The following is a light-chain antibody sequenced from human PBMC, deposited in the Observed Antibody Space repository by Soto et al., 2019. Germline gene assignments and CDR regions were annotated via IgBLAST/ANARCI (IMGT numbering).Light chain of an antibody. CDR1: QDIAIY. V-gene: IGKV1-9*01. Sequence: IQLTQSPSSLSASVGDRVTITCRASQDIAIYLAWYQQKPGEAPKLLIYAASTLYGGVTSRFSGSGSGTDFALTITSLQAEDFATYYCQQLRMYPSTFGGGTKVEI. CDR2: AAS. J-gene: IGKJ4*01. CDR3: QQLRMYPST.